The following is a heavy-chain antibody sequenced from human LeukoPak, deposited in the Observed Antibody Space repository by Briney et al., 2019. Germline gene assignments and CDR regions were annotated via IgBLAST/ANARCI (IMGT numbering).Heavy chain of an antibody. J-gene: IGHJ4*02. D-gene: IGHD5-12*01. Sequence: PSETLSLTGTVLGGSMNTYCWSWFRQPPGKGLEWSGYIYSSGSNNYNPSLKRRVSMSVDTSKNQPYLNLSSVTAADTAVYYCTRDYGGYRFDFWGQGSLVSVSS. V-gene: IGHV4-59*01. CDR2: IYSSGSN. CDR3: TRDYGGYRFDF. CDR1: GGSMNTYC.